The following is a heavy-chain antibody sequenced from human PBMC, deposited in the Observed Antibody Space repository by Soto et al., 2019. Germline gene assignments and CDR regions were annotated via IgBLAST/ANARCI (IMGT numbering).Heavy chain of an antibody. CDR1: A. CDR2: IRDGGGST. J-gene: IGHJ4*02. CDR3: ARAACGGTRCYGGNSDY. V-gene: IGHV3-23*01. Sequence: AVRRVLQNKGKGLEWVSAIRDGGGSTYYADSVKGRLTISRDNSKNTLYLQMNSLRAEDTALYYCARAACGGTRCYGGNSDYRVQRTLVTVTS. D-gene: IGHD1-7*01.